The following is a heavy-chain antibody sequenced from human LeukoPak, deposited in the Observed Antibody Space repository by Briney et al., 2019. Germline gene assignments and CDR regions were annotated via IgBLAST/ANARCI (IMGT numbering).Heavy chain of an antibody. CDR3: AKRPVAGVNIDY. J-gene: IGHJ4*02. CDR1: GFTFSNFA. D-gene: IGHD6-19*01. CDR2: VFGSGGST. Sequence: GGSLRLSCAASGFTFSNFAMSWVRQAPGKGLEWVSSVFGSGGSTYYADSVEGRFTISRDNSKNTLYLQMNSLRAEDTAVYYCAKRPVAGVNIDYWGQGTLVTVSS. V-gene: IGHV3-23*01.